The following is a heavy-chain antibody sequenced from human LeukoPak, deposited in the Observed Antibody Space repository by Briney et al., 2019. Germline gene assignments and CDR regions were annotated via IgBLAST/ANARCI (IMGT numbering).Heavy chain of an antibody. D-gene: IGHD3-3*01. V-gene: IGHV4-61*02. CDR3: ARDSAWGVVDY. Sequence: SETLSLTCTVSGGSISSGSYYWSWIRQPAGKGLEWIGRIYTSGSTNYNPSLKSRVTISVDTSKNQFSLELSSVTAADTAVYYCARDSAWGVVDYWGQGTLVTVSS. J-gene: IGHJ4*02. CDR1: GGSISSGSYY. CDR2: IYTSGST.